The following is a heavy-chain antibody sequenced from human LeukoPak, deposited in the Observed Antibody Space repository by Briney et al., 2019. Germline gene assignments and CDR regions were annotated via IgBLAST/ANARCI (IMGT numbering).Heavy chain of an antibody. CDR3: ASQYSYGYGRSWYFDY. Sequence: SVKVSCKASGGTFSSYAISWVRQAPGQGLEWMGGIIPIFGTPNYAQKFQGRVTITADESTTTAYMELSSLRSEDTALYHCASQYSYGYGRSWYFDYWGQGTLVTVSS. J-gene: IGHJ4*02. D-gene: IGHD5-18*01. V-gene: IGHV1-69*01. CDR2: IIPIFGTP. CDR1: GGTFSSYA.